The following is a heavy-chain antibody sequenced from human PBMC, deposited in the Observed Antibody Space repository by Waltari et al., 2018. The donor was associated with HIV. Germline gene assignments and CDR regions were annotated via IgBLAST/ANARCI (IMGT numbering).Heavy chain of an antibody. Sequence: QVQLVESGGELVKPGGSLRLSCVAPGIRFSDYYMSWIRQAPGKGLEWVSHISPSGTTIYYIESVKGRFTVSRDNAKNSLFLQMNSLRADDTAIYYCARDLTTAVSPGGYWGQGTLVTVSS. J-gene: IGHJ4*02. CDR1: GIRFSDYY. V-gene: IGHV3-11*01. CDR3: ARDLTTAVSPGGY. D-gene: IGHD4-17*01. CDR2: ISPSGTTI.